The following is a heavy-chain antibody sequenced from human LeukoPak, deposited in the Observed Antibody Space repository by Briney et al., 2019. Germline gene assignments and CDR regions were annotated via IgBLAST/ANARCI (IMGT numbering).Heavy chain of an antibody. Sequence: VASVKVSCKASGYTFTTYDINWVRQATGQGLEWMGWMNPNSGNTGYTQKFQGRVTMTRNTSISTAYMELSSLRSDDTAVYYCARGRGSGHKENWFDPWGQGTLVTVSS. CDR1: GYTFTTYD. J-gene: IGHJ5*02. CDR3: ARGRGSGHKENWFDP. D-gene: IGHD6-19*01. CDR2: MNPNSGNT. V-gene: IGHV1-8*01.